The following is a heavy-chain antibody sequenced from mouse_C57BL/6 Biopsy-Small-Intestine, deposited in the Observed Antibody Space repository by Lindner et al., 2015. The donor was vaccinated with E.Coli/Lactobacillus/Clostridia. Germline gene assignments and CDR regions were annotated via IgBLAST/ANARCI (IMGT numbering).Heavy chain of an antibody. CDR3: ARGYLGIFDY. J-gene: IGHJ2*01. Sequence: VQLQESGPELVKPGASVKISCKASGYVFSSSWMNWVKQRPGKGLEWIGRIYPGDGDTNYHGRFKGRATPTADESSSTAYMQLSSLTSEDSAVYFCARGYLGIFDYWGQGTTLTVSS. CDR1: GYVFSSSW. D-gene: IGHD3-1*01. CDR2: IYPGDGDT. V-gene: IGHV1-82*01.